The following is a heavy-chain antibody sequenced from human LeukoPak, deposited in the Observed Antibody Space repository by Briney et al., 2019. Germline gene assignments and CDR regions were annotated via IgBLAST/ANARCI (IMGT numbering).Heavy chain of an antibody. CDR3: ARMGLWFGELLGRRDF. CDR1: GFTVSSDY. J-gene: IGHJ4*02. D-gene: IGHD3-10*01. CDR2: TYRAGST. Sequence: GGSLRLSCAASGFTVSSDYMSWVRQAPGKGLEWVSATYRAGSTHYADSVKGRFTIYRDNSKNTLDLQMNSLRVEDSAVYFCARMGLWFGELLGRRDFWGQGTLVTVSS. V-gene: IGHV3-66*01.